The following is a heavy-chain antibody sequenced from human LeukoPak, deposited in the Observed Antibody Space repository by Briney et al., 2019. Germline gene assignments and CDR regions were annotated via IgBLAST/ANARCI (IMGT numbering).Heavy chain of an antibody. CDR1: NGSISSFY. D-gene: IGHD5-18*01. J-gene: IGHJ4*02. CDR3: ARGYGRYFDY. Sequence: SETLSLTCTVSNGSISSFYWTGIGQPPGKGLEWIGYIYYTGTTDYNPSLKSRVTISVDTSKNQFALKLSSVTDADTAVYYCARGYGRYFDYWGQGTLVTVSS. V-gene: IGHV4-59*01. CDR2: IYYTGTT.